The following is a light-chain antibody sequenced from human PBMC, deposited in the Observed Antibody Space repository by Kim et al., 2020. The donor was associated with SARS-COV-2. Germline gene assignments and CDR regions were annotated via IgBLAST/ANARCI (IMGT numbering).Light chain of an antibody. CDR3: QQLNSYPWT. J-gene: IGKJ1*01. CDR1: QGISSY. V-gene: IGKV1-9*01. CDR2: AAS. Sequence: ASVGERDTITCRASQGISSYLAWYQQKPGRAPKLLIYAASTLQGGVPSRFSGSGSGTEFTLPISSLQPEDFATYFCQQLNSYPWTFGQGTKVDIK.